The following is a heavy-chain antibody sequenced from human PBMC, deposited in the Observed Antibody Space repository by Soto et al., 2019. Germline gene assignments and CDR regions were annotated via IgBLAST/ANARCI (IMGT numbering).Heavy chain of an antibody. Sequence: SVKVSCKASGYTFTSYDINWVRQAPGQGLEWMGRIIPILGIANYAQKFQGRVTITADKSTSTAYMELSSLRSEDTAVYYCARTIDDYSNSTVFDYWGQGTLVTVSS. J-gene: IGHJ4*02. V-gene: IGHV1-69*04. CDR3: ARTIDDYSNSTVFDY. D-gene: IGHD4-4*01. CDR1: GYTFTSYD. CDR2: IIPILGIA.